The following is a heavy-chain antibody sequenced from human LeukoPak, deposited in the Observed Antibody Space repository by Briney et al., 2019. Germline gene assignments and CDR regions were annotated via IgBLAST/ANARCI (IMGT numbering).Heavy chain of an antibody. CDR3: ARGNSGGAFGDFYYFMDV. V-gene: IGHV4-34*01. D-gene: IGHD1-1*01. Sequence: SETLSLTCAVSGGSLSGYYWSWIRQSPGKGLEWIGEVNHRGSAHYNPSLKSRVTISLDTSKNQFSLMMNFVTAADTSMYFCARGNSGGAFGDFYYFMDVWGKGTTVSVSS. CDR2: VNHRGSA. J-gene: IGHJ6*03. CDR1: GGSLSGYY.